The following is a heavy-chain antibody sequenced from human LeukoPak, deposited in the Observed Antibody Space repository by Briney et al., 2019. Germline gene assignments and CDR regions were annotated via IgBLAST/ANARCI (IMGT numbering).Heavy chain of an antibody. V-gene: IGHV3-23*01. Sequence: GGSLRLSCAAPGFTFSSYGMSWVRQAPGKGLEWVSAISGSGGSTYYADSVKGRFTISRDNSKNTLYLQMNSLRAEDTAMYYCAKDSAYYYDSSGYYYDWGQGTLVTVSS. CDR2: ISGSGGST. CDR1: GFTFSSYG. D-gene: IGHD3-22*01. CDR3: AKDSAYYYDSSGYYYD. J-gene: IGHJ4*02.